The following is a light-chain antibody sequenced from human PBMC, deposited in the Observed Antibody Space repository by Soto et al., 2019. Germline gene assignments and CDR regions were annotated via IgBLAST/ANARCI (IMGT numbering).Light chain of an antibody. V-gene: IGLV2-14*03. CDR2: DVT. J-gene: IGLJ2*01. CDR1: SGDVGGFPY. Sequence: ALTQPASVSGSPGQSITISCTGSSGDVGGFPYVSWYQQHSGKAPKLIIYDVTSRPSGVSLRFSGSRFGNTASLTISGLQAEDEADYFCSSYTGISTLIFGGGTKLTVL. CDR3: SSYTGISTLI.